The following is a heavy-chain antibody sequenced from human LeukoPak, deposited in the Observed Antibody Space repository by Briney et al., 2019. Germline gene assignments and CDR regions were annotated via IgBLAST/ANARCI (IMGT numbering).Heavy chain of an antibody. J-gene: IGHJ6*03. CDR3: ARGLWPDYDILTGYSHYYHMDV. CDR1: GYTFTSYD. V-gene: IGHV1-8*01. D-gene: IGHD3-9*01. CDR2: MNPNSGNT. Sequence: ASVKVSCKASGYTFTSYDINWVRQATGQGLEWMGWMNPNSGNTGYAQKFQGRVTMTRNTSISTAYMELSSLRSEDTAVYYCARGLWPDYDILTGYSHYYHMDVWGKGTTVTVSS.